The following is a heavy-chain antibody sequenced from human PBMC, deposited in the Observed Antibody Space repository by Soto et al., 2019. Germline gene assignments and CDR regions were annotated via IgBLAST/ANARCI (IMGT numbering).Heavy chain of an antibody. CDR3: ARPSLSSGYYYAY. V-gene: IGHV5-51*01. Sequence: GESLKISCKGPGYSFTNYWIAWVRQMPGKGLEWMGIIYPGDSDTRYSPSFQGQVTISADKSISTAFLQWSSLKASDTAMYYCARPSLSSGYYYAYWGQGTLVTVSS. CDR2: IYPGDSDT. CDR1: GYSFTNYW. D-gene: IGHD3-22*01. J-gene: IGHJ4*02.